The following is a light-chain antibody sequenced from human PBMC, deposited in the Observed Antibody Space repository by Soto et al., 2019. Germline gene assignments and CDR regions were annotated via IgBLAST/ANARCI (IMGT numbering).Light chain of an antibody. J-gene: IGLJ1*01. CDR2: GNS. V-gene: IGLV1-40*01. CDR1: SSNIGAGYD. CDR3: QSFDSSLSGFV. Sequence: QLVLTQPPSVSGAPGQRVTISCSGSSSNIGAGYDVHWYQQLPGTAPKVLISGNSNRPSGVPDRFSGSKSGTSASLAITGLQAEDEAEYYCQSFDSSLSGFVFGTGTKVTVL.